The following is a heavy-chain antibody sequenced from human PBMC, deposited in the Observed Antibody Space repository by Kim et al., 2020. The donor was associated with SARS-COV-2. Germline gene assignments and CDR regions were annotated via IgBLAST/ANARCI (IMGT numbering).Heavy chain of an antibody. V-gene: IGHV6-1*01. CDR1: GDSVSSNSAA. CDR3: ASVVRDSSTWSRGYYHGMDV. CDR2: TYYRSKWYN. J-gene: IGHJ6*02. D-gene: IGHD6-13*01. Sequence: SQTLSLTCAISGDSVSSNSAAWNWIRQSPSRGLEWLGRTYYRSKWYNDYAVSVKSRITINPDTSKNQFSLQLNSVTPEDTAVYYCASVVRDSSTWSRGYYHGMDVWGQGTTVTVS.